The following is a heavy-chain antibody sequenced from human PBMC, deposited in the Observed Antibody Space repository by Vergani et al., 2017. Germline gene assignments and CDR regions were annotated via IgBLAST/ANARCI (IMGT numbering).Heavy chain of an antibody. D-gene: IGHD4-11*01. J-gene: IGHJ6*03. CDR3: ARADYSNYGRYYYYMDV. Sequence: QVQLQQWGAGLLKPSETLSLTCAVYGGSFSGYYWSWIRQPPGKGLEWMGEINHSGSTNYNPSLKSRVTISVDTSKNQFSLKLSSVTAADTAVYYCARADYSNYGRYYYYMDVWGKGTTVTVSS. V-gene: IGHV4-34*01. CDR2: INHSGST. CDR1: GGSFSGYY.